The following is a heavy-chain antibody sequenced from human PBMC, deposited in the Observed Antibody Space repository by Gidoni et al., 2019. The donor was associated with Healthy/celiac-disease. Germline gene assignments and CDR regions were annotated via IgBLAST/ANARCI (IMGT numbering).Heavy chain of an antibody. J-gene: IGHJ4*02. V-gene: IGHV4-31*03. D-gene: IGHD3-10*01. CDR3: ARALVLITMVRGQLGGEIDY. CDR2: IYYSGST. CDR1: GGSISSGGYY. Sequence: QVQLQESGPGLVKPSQTLSLTCTFSGGSISSGGYYWSWIRQHPGKGLEWIGYIYYSGSTYYNPSLKSRVTISVDTSKNQFSLKLSSVTAADTAVYYCARALVLITMVRGQLGGEIDYWGQGTLVTVSS.